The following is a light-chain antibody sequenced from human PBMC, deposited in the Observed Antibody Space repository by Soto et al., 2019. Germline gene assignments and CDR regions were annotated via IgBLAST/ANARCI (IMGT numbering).Light chain of an antibody. CDR3: QPSHVYTPLT. V-gene: IGKV1-5*03. J-gene: IGKJ4*01. CDR1: YYISNW. Sequence: DIQMTQSPSTLSAFVGDRVTITCRASYYISNWVAWYQQKPGNAPHLLIYEASTLLSGVPSRFSGSGSGTEFNLTISSLQPDDSATYFCQPSHVYTPLTFGGGTKVQIK. CDR2: EAS.